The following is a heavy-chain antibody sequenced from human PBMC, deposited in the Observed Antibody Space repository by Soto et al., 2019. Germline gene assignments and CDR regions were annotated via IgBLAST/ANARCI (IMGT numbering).Heavy chain of an antibody. Sequence: GGSLRLSCAASGFTFSSYSMNWVRQAPGKGLEWVSSISSSSSYIYYADSVKGRFTISRDNAKNSLYLQMNSLRAEDTAVYYCARDDAYYDILTGYGYWGQGTLVTVSS. CDR3: ARDDAYYDILTGYGY. D-gene: IGHD3-9*01. CDR2: ISSSSSYI. CDR1: GFTFSSYS. J-gene: IGHJ4*02. V-gene: IGHV3-21*01.